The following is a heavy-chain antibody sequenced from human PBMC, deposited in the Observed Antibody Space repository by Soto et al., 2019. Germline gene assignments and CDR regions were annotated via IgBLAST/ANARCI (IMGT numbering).Heavy chain of an antibody. J-gene: IGHJ4*02. CDR1: GGSISSGGYS. Sequence: SETLSLTCAVSGGSISSGGYSWSWIRQPPGKGLEWIGYIYYSGSTYYNPSLKSRVTISVDTSKNQFSLKLSSVTAADTAVYYCARALSNTGTLESRVFDYWGQGTLVTVSS. V-gene: IGHV4-31*11. CDR2: IYYSGST. CDR3: ARALSNTGTLESRVFDY. D-gene: IGHD3-3*01.